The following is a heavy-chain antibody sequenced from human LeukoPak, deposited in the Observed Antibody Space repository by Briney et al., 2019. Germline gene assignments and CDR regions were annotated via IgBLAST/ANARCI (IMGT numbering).Heavy chain of an antibody. J-gene: IGHJ4*02. CDR1: GFTFSSYW. Sequence: GGSLRLSCAASGFTFSSYWMSWVRQAPGKGLEWVSAISGSGGSTYYADSVKGRFTISRDNSKNTLYLQMNSLRAEDTAVYYCAKEGSSSSWGPYFRFDYWGQGTLVTVSS. D-gene: IGHD6-13*01. CDR2: ISGSGGST. CDR3: AKEGSSSSWGPYFRFDY. V-gene: IGHV3-23*01.